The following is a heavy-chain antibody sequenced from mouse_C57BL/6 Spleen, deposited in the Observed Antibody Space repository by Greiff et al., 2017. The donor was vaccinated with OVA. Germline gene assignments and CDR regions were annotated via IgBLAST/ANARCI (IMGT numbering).Heavy chain of an antibody. CDR1: GFSLTSYG. CDR3: ARQAYYSNDNYYAMDY. Sequence: VMLVESGPGLVAPSQSLSITCTVSGFSLTSYGVHWVRQPPGKGLEWLVVIWSDGSTTYNSALKSRLSTSKDNSKSQVFLKMNSLQTDDTDMYYCARQAYYSNDNYYAMDYWGQGTSVTVSS. J-gene: IGHJ4*01. D-gene: IGHD2-5*01. V-gene: IGHV2-6-1*01. CDR2: IWSDGST.